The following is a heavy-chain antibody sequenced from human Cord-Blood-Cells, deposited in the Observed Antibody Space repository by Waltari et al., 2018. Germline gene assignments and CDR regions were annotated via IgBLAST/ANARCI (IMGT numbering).Heavy chain of an antibody. CDR3: ARGPRVAAAAAYFQH. V-gene: IGHV4-38-2*01. CDR1: GYSISSGYY. Sequence: QMQLQESGPGLVKPSETLSLTCAVSGYSISSGYYWGWIRQPPGKGLEWFWSVYHSGSTYYNPALKSRVTISVDTSKNHFSLKLSSVTAADTAVYYCARGPRVAAAAAYFQHWGQGTLVTVSS. D-gene: IGHD6-13*01. J-gene: IGHJ1*01. CDR2: VYHSGST.